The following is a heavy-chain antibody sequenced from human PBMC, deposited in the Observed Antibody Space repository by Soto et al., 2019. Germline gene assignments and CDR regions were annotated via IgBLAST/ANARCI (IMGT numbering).Heavy chain of an antibody. CDR3: ATCVQGWFDP. CDR2: FDPEDGET. V-gene: IGHV1-24*01. J-gene: IGHJ5*02. CDR1: GYTLTELS. Sequence: ASVKVSCKVSGYTLTELSMHWVRPAPRKGLEWMGGFDPEDGETIYAQKFQGRVTMTEDTSTDTAYMELSSLRSEDTAVYYCATCVQGWFDPWRKLTLVTVAS.